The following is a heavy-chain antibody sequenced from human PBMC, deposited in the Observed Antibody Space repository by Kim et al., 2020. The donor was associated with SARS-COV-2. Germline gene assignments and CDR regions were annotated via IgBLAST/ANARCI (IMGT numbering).Heavy chain of an antibody. D-gene: IGHD3-22*01. Sequence: GGSLRLSCAASGFTFTNAWMTWVRQAPGKGLEWVGRIKSKTHAGTTDYGVPVKGRFTISRDDSKDTLYLQMNSLKTEDTAVYYCTTCFLTCSGSYSSDAFDIWGQGTLVTVSS. V-gene: IGHV3-15*01. J-gene: IGHJ3*02. CDR3: TTCFLTCSGSYSSDAFDI. CDR1: GFTFTNAW. CDR2: IKSKTHAGTT.